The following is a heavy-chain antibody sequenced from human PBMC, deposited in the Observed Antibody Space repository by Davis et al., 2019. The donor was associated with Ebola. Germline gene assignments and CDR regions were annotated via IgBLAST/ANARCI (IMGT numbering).Heavy chain of an antibody. J-gene: IGHJ4*02. V-gene: IGHV3-23*01. Sequence: PGGSLRLSCAASGFTFSNYDMSWVRHVPGKGLEWVSTISASAGHTHYSDSVRGRFTISRDNSKNTLYLQMNSLRAVDTATYYCARYCHYTDCSYFDCWGQGTMVAVSS. CDR3: ARYCHYTDCSYFDC. CDR1: GFTFSNYD. D-gene: IGHD2-15*01. CDR2: ISASAGHT.